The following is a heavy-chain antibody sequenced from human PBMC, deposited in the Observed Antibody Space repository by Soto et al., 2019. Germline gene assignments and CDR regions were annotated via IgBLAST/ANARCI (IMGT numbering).Heavy chain of an antibody. D-gene: IGHD5-18*01. CDR1: GGSISSYY. Sequence: PSETLSLTCTVSGGSISSYYWSWIRQPPGKGLEWIGYIYYSGSTNYNPSLKSRVTITVDTSKNQFSLKLTSVTAADTAVYYCARPAPDGYMSSFYWYFDLWGRGTLVTVSS. CDR3: ARPAPDGYMSSFYWYFDL. CDR2: IYYSGST. V-gene: IGHV4-59*01. J-gene: IGHJ2*01.